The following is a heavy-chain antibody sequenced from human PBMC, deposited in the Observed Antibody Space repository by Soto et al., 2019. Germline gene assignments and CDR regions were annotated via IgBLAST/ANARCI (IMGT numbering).Heavy chain of an antibody. J-gene: IGHJ6*02. V-gene: IGHV3-66*01. D-gene: IGHD2-15*01. Sequence: EVQLVESGGGLVQPGGSLRLSCAASGFTVSSNYMSWVRQAPGKGLEWVSVIYSGGSTYYADSVKGRFTISRDKSKNTLYLQMNSLRAEDTAVYYCVREWKAATNYYGMDVWGQGTTVTVSS. CDR2: IYSGGST. CDR3: VREWKAATNYYGMDV. CDR1: GFTVSSNY.